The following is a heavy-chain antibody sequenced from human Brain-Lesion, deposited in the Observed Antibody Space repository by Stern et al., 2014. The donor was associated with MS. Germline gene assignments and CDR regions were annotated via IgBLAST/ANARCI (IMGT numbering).Heavy chain of an antibody. J-gene: IGHJ4*02. CDR3: ARAVRNQLLSEY. Sequence: QLVQSGAEVKKPGASGKVSCKASGYTFSSYDITWVRQASGHGLEWMGWMNPYSGNTGYAQKFKGRGSMTSDPSISTVYMELTSLTSDDTAVYFCARAVRNQLLSEYWGQGTLVTVSS. CDR1: GYTFSSYD. D-gene: IGHD2-2*01. V-gene: IGHV1-8*01. CDR2: MNPYSGNT.